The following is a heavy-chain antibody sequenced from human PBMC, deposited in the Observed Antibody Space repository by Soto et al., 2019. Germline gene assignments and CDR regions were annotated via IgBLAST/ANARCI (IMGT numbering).Heavy chain of an antibody. CDR2: IWYEGSNK. CDR3: ARDPSPYGDYDFDY. V-gene: IGHV3-33*01. J-gene: IGHJ4*02. D-gene: IGHD4-17*01. Sequence: QVQLVESGGGVVQPGRSLRLSCAASGFTFSSYGMHWVRQAPGKGLEWVEVIWYEGSNKYYAESVKGRFTISSDNSKNTRKREMNSARAEDTAVYYRARDPSPYGDYDFDYMGQVIRVTVSS. CDR1: GFTFSSYG.